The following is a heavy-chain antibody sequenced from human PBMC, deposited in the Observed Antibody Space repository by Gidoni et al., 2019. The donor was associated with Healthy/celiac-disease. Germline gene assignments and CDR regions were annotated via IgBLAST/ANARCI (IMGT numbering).Heavy chain of an antibody. Sequence: EVQLVESGGGLVKPGGSLRLSCAASAFTFSSYSMNWVRQAPGKGLGWVSSISSSSGYIYYADSVKGRFTISRDNAKNSLYLQMNSLRAEDTAVYYCARDIGYCSSTSCSPFDYWGQGTLVTVSS. CDR2: ISSSSGYI. J-gene: IGHJ4*02. CDR1: AFTFSSYS. V-gene: IGHV3-21*01. D-gene: IGHD2-2*03. CDR3: ARDIGYCSSTSCSPFDY.